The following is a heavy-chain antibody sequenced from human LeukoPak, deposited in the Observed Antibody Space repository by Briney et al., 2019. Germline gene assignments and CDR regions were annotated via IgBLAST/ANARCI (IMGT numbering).Heavy chain of an antibody. CDR3: AKAASGYYYDSSGYYSLQFDY. CDR2: ISGSGGNT. Sequence: PGGSLRLSCVASGFTFSSYAMTWVRQAPGKGLEWVSAISGSGGNTYYADSVKGRFTISRDNSRDNSKNTLYLQMNSLRAEDTAVYFCAKAASGYYYDSSGYYSLQFDYWGQGTLVTVSS. V-gene: IGHV3-23*01. CDR1: GFTFSSYA. D-gene: IGHD3-22*01. J-gene: IGHJ4*02.